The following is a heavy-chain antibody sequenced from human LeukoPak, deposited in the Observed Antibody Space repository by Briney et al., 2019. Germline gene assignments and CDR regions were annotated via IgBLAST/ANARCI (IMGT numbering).Heavy chain of an antibody. J-gene: IGHJ4*02. V-gene: IGHV3-23*01. Sequence: GGSLRLSRAASGFTFSSYAMSWVRQAPGKGLEWVSAISGCGGSTYYADSVKGRFTISRDNSKNTLYLQMNSLRAEDTAVYYCAKDREYFDSPNFDYWGQGTLVTVSS. D-gene: IGHD3-9*01. CDR3: AKDREYFDSPNFDY. CDR1: GFTFSSYA. CDR2: ISGCGGST.